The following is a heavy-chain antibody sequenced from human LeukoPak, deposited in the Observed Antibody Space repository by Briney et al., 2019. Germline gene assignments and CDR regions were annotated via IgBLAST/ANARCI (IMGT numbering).Heavy chain of an antibody. CDR2: IIPIFGTA. V-gene: IGHV1-69*13. J-gene: IGHJ3*02. CDR1: GYTFTGYY. Sequence: SVKVSCKASGYTFTGYYMHWVRQAPGQGLEWMGGIIPIFGTANYAQKFQGRVAITAHESTSTAYMELSSLRSEDTAVYYCAVYGDYDSHAFDIWGQGTMVTVSS. CDR3: AVYGDYDSHAFDI. D-gene: IGHD4-17*01.